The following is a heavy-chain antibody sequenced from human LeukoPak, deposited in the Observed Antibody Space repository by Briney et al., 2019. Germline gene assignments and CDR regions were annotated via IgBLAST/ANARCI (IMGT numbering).Heavy chain of an antibody. CDR2: INSDGSSI. CDR1: GFTFSSYW. J-gene: IGHJ4*02. V-gene: IGHV3-74*03. Sequence: GGSLRLSCAASGFTFSSYWMHWVRQVPGKGLVWVSRINSDGSSITYADSVKGRFTISRDNARNTLYLQMSSLRVEDTAVYYCVREGRVSGYDFDCWGQGTLVTVSS. CDR3: VREGRVSGYDFDC. D-gene: IGHD5-12*01.